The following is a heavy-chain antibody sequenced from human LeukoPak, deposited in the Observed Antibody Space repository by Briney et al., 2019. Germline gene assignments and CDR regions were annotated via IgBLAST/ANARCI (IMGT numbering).Heavy chain of an antibody. CDR2: IWYDGSNK. CDR1: GFTFSSYG. Sequence: HPGGSLRLSCAASGFTFSSYGMHWVRQAPGKGLEWVAVIWYDGSNKYYADSVKGRFTISRDNSKNTLYLQMNSLRAEDTAVYYCARQVWQQPLYYFDYWGQGTLVTVSS. D-gene: IGHD6-13*01. V-gene: IGHV3-33*01. J-gene: IGHJ4*02. CDR3: ARQVWQQPLYYFDY.